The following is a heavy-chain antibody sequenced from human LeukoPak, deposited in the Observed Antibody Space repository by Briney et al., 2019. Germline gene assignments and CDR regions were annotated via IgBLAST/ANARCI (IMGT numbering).Heavy chain of an antibody. CDR1: GGSFSGYY. Sequence: PSETLSLTCAVYGGSFSGYYWSWIRQPPGKGLEWIGEINHSGSTNYNPSLKSRVTISVDTSKNQFSLKLSSVTAADTAVYYCARGPLGVVLYYYYGMDVWGQGTTVTVSS. V-gene: IGHV4-34*01. CDR3: ARGPLGVVLYYYYGMDV. CDR2: INHSGST. D-gene: IGHD4/OR15-4a*01. J-gene: IGHJ6*02.